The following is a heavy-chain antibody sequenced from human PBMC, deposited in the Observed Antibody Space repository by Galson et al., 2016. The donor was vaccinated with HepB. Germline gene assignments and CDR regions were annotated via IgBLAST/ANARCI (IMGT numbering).Heavy chain of an antibody. CDR3: AKHITIFGVVPRRAFDV. J-gene: IGHJ3*01. CDR2: VTWNSGSI. D-gene: IGHD3-3*01. CDR1: GFNFHDYA. V-gene: IGHV3-9*01. Sequence: SLRLSCAASGFNFHDYAMHWVRQPPGRGLEWVSSVTWNSGSITYADSVKGRFTISRDNAKNSLYLHMTNLRPEDTALYYCAKHITIFGVVPRRAFDVWGQGTMVAVSS.